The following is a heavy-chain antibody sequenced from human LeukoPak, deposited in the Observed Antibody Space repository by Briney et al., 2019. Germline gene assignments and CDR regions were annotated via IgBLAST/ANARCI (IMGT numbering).Heavy chain of an antibody. CDR3: ARVRGRSSGYAFDI. CDR1: GGSISSYY. CDR2: IYYSGST. Sequence: SETLSLTCTVSGGSISSYYWSWIRQPPGKGLEWIGYIYYSGSTNYNPSLKSRVTISVDTSKNQFSLKLSSVTAADTAVYYCARVRGRSSGYAFDIWGQGTMVTVSS. V-gene: IGHV4-59*12. D-gene: IGHD3-22*01. J-gene: IGHJ3*02.